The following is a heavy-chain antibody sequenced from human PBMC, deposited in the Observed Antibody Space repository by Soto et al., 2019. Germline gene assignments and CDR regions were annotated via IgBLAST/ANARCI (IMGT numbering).Heavy chain of an antibody. CDR3: WGGIAAAGNTLYYYYGMDV. Sequence: SETLSLTCTVSGGSISSSSYYWGWIRQPPGKGLEWIGSIYYSGSTYYNPSLKSRVTISVDTSKNQLSLKLSSVTAADTAVYYCWGGIAAAGNTLYYYYGMDVWGQGTTVTVSS. D-gene: IGHD6-13*01. V-gene: IGHV4-39*01. CDR2: IYYSGST. J-gene: IGHJ6*02. CDR1: GGSISSSSYY.